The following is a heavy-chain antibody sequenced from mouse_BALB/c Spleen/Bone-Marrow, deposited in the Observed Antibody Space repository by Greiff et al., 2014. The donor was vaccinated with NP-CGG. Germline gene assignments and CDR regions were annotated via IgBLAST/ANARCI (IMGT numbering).Heavy chain of an antibody. CDR2: ISSGSSTI. J-gene: IGHJ4*01. CDR3: ARWGYYYAMDY. CDR1: GFTFSSFG. Sequence: EVQGVESGGGLVQPGGSRKLSCAASGFTFSSFGMHWVRQAPEKGLECVAYISSGSSTIYYADTVKGRFTISRDNPKNTLFLQMTSLRSEDTAMYYCARWGYYYAMDYWGQGTSVTVSS. V-gene: IGHV5-17*02.